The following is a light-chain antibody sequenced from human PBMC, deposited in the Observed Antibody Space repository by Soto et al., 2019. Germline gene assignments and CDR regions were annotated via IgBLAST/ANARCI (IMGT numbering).Light chain of an antibody. CDR3: QQYDSWLT. CDR1: ESVSYH. V-gene: IGKV3-15*01. J-gene: IGKJ4*01. CDR2: DAS. Sequence: EIVLTHTPATLSVSPGERVTLSCRASESVSYHVAWYQQKPGQTPRLVIYDASSRASGIPARFSGSRSGTEFTLTISGLQSEDFGVYYCQQYDSWLTFGGGTKVDIK.